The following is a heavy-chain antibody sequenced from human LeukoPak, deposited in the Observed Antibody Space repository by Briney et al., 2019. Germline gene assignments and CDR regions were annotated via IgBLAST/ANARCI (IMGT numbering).Heavy chain of an antibody. J-gene: IGHJ6*03. CDR2: IRSKAYGGTT. V-gene: IGHV3-49*04. CDR1: GFTFGDYA. Sequence: GGSLRLSCTASGFTFGDYAMSWVRQAPGKGLEWVGFIRSKAYGGTTEYAASVKGRFTISRDDSKSIAYLQMNSLKTEDTAVYYCTRPYGSGSYYTGYYYYYMDVWGKGTTVTISS. D-gene: IGHD3-10*01. CDR3: TRPYGSGSYYTGYYYYYMDV.